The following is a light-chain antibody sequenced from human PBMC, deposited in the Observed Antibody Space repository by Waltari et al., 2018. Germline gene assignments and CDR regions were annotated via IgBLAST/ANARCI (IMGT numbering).Light chain of an antibody. CDR1: SRDVGGPNY. Sequence: QSALTQPASVSGSPGQSITISCTGTSRDVGGPNYVSWYQQHPGKAPKLMIYDVTKRPSGVSDRFSGSKSGNTASLTISGLQAEDEADYYCSSYTSTSTSLVFGGGTRLTVL. V-gene: IGLV2-14*01. J-gene: IGLJ3*02. CDR3: SSYTSTSTSLV. CDR2: DVT.